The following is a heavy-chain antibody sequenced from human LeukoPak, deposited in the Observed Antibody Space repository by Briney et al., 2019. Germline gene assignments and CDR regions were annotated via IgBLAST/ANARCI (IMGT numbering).Heavy chain of an antibody. D-gene: IGHD2-2*01. CDR3: ARGRRYCSSTSRPYGMDV. CDR1: GGTFSSYA. CDR2: IIPIFGIA. V-gene: IGHV1-69*04. J-gene: IGHJ6*02. Sequence: SVKVSCKASGGTFSSYAISWVRQAPGQGLEWMGRIIPIFGIANYAQKFQGRVTITADKSTSTAYMELSSLRSEDTAVYYCARGRRYCSSTSRPYGMDVWGQGTTVTVSS.